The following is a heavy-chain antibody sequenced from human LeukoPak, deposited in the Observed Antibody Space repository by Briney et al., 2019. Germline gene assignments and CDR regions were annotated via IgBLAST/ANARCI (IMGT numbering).Heavy chain of an antibody. CDR2: ISSSGTPI. CDR1: GFTFSSYE. CDR3: ARKYCSTTSCLFDN. V-gene: IGHV3-48*03. Sequence: GGSLRLSCAASGFTFSSYEMNWVRQAPGKWLQWDADISSSGTPIYYADSVKGRFTISRDNATNSLYLQMNSLRAEDTAVYYCARKYCSTTSCLFDNWGQGTLVTVSS. J-gene: IGHJ4*02. D-gene: IGHD2-2*01.